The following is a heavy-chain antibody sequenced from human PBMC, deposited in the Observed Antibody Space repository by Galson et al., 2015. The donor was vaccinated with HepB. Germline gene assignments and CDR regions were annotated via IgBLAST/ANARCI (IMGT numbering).Heavy chain of an antibody. CDR1: GYTFTDYY. CDR3: ARAIYCTNGVCQDY. J-gene: IGHJ4*02. Sequence: SVKVSCKASGYTFTDYYMHWVRQAPGQGLEWMGRINPNSGGTNYAQKFQGRVTMTRDTSIITAYMELSRLGSEDTAVYYCARAIYCTNGVCQDYWGQGTLVTVSS. D-gene: IGHD2-8*01. CDR2: INPNSGGT. V-gene: IGHV1-2*06.